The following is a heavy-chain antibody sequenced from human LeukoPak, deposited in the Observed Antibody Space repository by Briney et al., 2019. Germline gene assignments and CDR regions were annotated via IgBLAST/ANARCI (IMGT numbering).Heavy chain of an antibody. V-gene: IGHV1-69*04. CDR2: IIPILGIA. J-gene: IGHJ3*02. CDR1: GGTFSSYA. CDR3: ARVGLGYCSGGSCYSFAFDI. Sequence: ASVKVSCKASGGTFSSYAISWVRQAPGQGLEWMGRIIPILGIANYAQKFQGRVTITAGKSTSTAYMELSSLRSEDTAVYYCARVGLGYCSGGSCYSFAFDIWGQGTMVTVSS. D-gene: IGHD2-15*01.